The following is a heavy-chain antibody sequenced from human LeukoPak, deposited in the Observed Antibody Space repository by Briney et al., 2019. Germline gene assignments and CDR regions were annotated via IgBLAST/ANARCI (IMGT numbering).Heavy chain of an antibody. CDR2: IKQDGSEK. CDR3: AKDEAKGYYFDY. J-gene: IGHJ4*02. V-gene: IGHV3-7*03. CDR1: GFTFSSYW. Sequence: PGGSLRLSCAASGFTFSSYWMSWVRQAPGKGLEWVANIKQDGSEKYYVDSVKGRFTISRDNAKNTLYLQMNSLRAEDAAVYYCAKDEAKGYYFDYWGQGTLVTVSS.